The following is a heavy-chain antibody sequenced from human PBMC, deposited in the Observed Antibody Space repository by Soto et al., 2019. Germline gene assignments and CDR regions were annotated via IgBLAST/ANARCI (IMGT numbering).Heavy chain of an antibody. J-gene: IGHJ4*02. CDR1: GFTFSNAW. V-gene: IGHV3-15*07. CDR3: TTEPRRSYDYVWGSYRYTAPLVSY. CDR2: IKSKTDGGTT. Sequence: GGSLRLSCAASGFTFSNAWMNWVRQAPGKGLEWVGRIKSKTDGGTTDYAAPVKGRFTISRDDSKNTLYLQMNSLKTEDTAVYYCTTEPRRSYDYVWGSYRYTAPLVSYWGQGTLVTVSS. D-gene: IGHD3-16*02.